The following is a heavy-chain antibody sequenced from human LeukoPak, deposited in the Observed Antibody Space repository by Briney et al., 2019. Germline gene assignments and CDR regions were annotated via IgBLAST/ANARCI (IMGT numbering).Heavy chain of an antibody. CDR3: ARGPARGGGDY. CDR1: GGTFSSYT. CDR2: IIPILGIA. D-gene: IGHD3-10*01. V-gene: IGHV1-69*02. J-gene: IGHJ4*02. Sequence: ASVKVSCKASGGTFSSYTISWVRQAPGQGLEWMGTIIPILGIANYAQKFQVRVTITAGKSTSTAYTELRSLRSEGTAVYYCARGPARGGGDYWGRGTLVTVSS.